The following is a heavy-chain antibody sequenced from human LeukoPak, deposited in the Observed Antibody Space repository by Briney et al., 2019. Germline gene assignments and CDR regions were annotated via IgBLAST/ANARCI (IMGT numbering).Heavy chain of an antibody. CDR1: GFSLSSYD. CDR3: ARADCSSSTCYLRSSWFDP. D-gene: IGHD2/OR15-2a*01. J-gene: IGHJ5*02. CDR2: ISTSSTFI. V-gene: IGHV3-21*01. Sequence: GGSLRLSCAASGFSLSSYDMNWVRQAPGKGLEWVSSISTSSTFIYYAYSVKGRFTISRDNAKNSLYLQMNSLSAEDTAVYYCARADCSSSTCYLRSSWFDPWGQGTLVTVSS.